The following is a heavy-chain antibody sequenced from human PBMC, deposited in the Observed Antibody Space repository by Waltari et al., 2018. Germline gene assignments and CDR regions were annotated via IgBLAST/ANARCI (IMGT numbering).Heavy chain of an antibody. Sequence: QVQLQQWGAGLLKPSETLSLTCAVYGGSFSGYYWSWIRQPPGKGLEWIGEINHSGSTNYSPTLKGRVTISVDTSKNQFSLKLSSVTAADTAVYYCARVLKKGATPYYYYGMDVWGQGTTVTVSS. CDR1: GGSFSGYY. CDR3: ARVLKKGATPYYYYGMDV. J-gene: IGHJ6*02. D-gene: IGHD1-26*01. CDR2: INHSGST. V-gene: IGHV4-34*01.